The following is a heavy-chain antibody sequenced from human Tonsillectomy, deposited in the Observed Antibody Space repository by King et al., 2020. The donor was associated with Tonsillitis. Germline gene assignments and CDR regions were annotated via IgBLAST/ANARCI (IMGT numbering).Heavy chain of an antibody. Sequence: VQLQESGPGLVKPSQTLSLTCTVSGGSISSGDYYWSWIRQPPGKGLEWIGYIYYSGSTYYNPSIKSRGTILVDTSKNQFSLKLSSVTAADTAVYYCARALDSVTPFDYWGQGTLVTVSS. CDR2: IYYSGST. D-gene: IGHD5/OR15-5a*01. CDR3: ARALDSVTPFDY. J-gene: IGHJ4*02. V-gene: IGHV4-30-4*01. CDR1: GGSISSGDYY.